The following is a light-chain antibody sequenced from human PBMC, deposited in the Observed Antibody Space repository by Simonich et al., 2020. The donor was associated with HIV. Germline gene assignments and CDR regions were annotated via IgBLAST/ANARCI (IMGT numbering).Light chain of an antibody. V-gene: IGKV3D-20*01. CDR3: QHHGA. J-gene: IGKJ3*01. Sequence: EIVLTQSPATLSLSPGERATLSCRASQSVSSYLAWYQQRPGLAPRLLIYDASSRATGIPDRFSGSGSGTEFTLTISRLEPEDFAVYYCQHHGAFGPGTKVDIK. CDR1: QSVSSY. CDR2: DAS.